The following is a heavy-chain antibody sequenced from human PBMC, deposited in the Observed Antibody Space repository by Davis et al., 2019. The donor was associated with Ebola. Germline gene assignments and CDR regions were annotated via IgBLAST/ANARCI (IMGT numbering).Heavy chain of an antibody. D-gene: IGHD6-13*01. J-gene: IGHJ6*02. CDR3: ARHEAYSDTLYGMDV. CDR1: GGSFSGHY. Sequence: SETLSLTCAVYGGSFSGHYWSWIRQPPGKGLEWIGEINYSGSTNYDPSLKSRVTISVDTSKNQFSLKLNSVTAADTAVYYCARHEAYSDTLYGMDVWGQGTTITVSS. V-gene: IGHV4-34*01. CDR2: INYSGST.